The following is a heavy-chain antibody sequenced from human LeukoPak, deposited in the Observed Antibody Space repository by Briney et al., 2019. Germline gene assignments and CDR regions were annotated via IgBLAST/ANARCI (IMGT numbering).Heavy chain of an antibody. CDR3: ARDYGGNGGMDV. Sequence: SQTLSLTCTVPGGPISSGGYYWSWIRQHPGKGLEWIGYIYYSGSTYYNPSLKSRVTISVDTSKNQFSLKLSSVTAADTAVYYCARDYGGNGGMDVWGKGTTVTVSS. CDR2: IYYSGST. D-gene: IGHD4-23*01. V-gene: IGHV4-31*03. J-gene: IGHJ6*03. CDR1: GGPISSGGYY.